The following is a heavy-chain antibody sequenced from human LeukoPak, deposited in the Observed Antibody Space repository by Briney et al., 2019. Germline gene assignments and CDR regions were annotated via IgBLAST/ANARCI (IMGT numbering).Heavy chain of an antibody. CDR2: ISPDSGGT. CDR1: EYTFIDYY. CDR3: VTLRATNFDY. J-gene: IGHJ4*02. V-gene: IGHV1-2*02. D-gene: IGHD1-26*01. Sequence: GASVKVSCKASEYTFIDYYIHWVRQAPGQGLEFLGWISPDSGGTNYPQKFQGRVTLTRDTSISTAYMELSRLRSDDTAVYYCVTLRATNFDYWGQGTLVTVSS.